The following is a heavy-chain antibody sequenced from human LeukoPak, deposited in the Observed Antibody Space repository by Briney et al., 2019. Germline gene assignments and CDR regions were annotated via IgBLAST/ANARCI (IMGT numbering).Heavy chain of an antibody. D-gene: IGHD3-3*01. CDR3: ARYSLLEWSRGFDP. CDR2: IYHSGST. J-gene: IGHJ5*02. V-gene: IGHV4-38-2*02. CDR1: GYSISSGYY. Sequence: PSETLSLTCTVSGYSISSGYYWGWIRQPPGKGLEWIGSIYHSGSTYYNPSLKSRVTMSVDTSKNQFSLKLNSVTAADTAVYYCARYSLLEWSRGFDPWGQGTLVTVSS.